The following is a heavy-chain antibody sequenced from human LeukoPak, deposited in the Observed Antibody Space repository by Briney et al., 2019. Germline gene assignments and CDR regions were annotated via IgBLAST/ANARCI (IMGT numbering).Heavy chain of an antibody. CDR3: AKDNVGATGTFDY. V-gene: IGHV3-23*01. CDR1: GFTFSSYS. Sequence: GGSLRLSCAASGFTFSSYSMNWVRQAPGKGLEWVSAISGSGGSTYYADSVKGRFTISRDNSKNTLYLQMNSLRAEDTAVYYCAKDNVGATGTFDYWGQGTLVTVSS. J-gene: IGHJ4*02. CDR2: ISGSGGST. D-gene: IGHD1-26*01.